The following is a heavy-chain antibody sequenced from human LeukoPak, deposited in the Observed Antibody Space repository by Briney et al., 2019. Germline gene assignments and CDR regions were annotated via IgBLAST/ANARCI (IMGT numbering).Heavy chain of an antibody. V-gene: IGHV1-46*01. CDR3: ARDGYNGFNYFDY. CDR2: INPSGGST. CDR1: EYTFISYY. Sequence: ASVKVSCKASEYTFISYYIHWVRQGPGQGLEWMGRINPSGGSTSYAQKFQDRVTMTRDTSTSTVYMELSSLRSEDTAVYYCARDGYNGFNYFDYWGQGTLVTVSS. D-gene: IGHD5-24*01. J-gene: IGHJ4*02.